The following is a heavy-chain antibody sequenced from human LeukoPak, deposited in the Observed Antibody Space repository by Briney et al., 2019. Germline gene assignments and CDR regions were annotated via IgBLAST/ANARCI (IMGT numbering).Heavy chain of an antibody. D-gene: IGHD6-19*01. V-gene: IGHV3-23*01. CDR1: GFTLTSHS. J-gene: IGHJ4*02. CDR2: ILRTDGTT. CDR3: VKDLKPDSGWDFDF. Sequence: PGGSLRLSCVVSGFTLTSHSTSWVRQAPGEGLEWVSSILRTDGTTYYADSVKGRFTISRDTSHNTLYLYMNSLRADDTAIYYCVKDLKPDSGWDFDFWGQGTLVTVAS.